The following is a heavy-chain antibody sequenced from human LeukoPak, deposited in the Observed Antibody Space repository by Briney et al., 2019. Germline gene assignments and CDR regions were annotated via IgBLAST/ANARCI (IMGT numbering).Heavy chain of an antibody. CDR2: IKQDGSEK. CDR1: GFTFSSHW. Sequence: GGSLRLSCAASGFTFSSHWMSWVRQAPGKGLEWVANIKQDGSEKYYVDSVKGRFTISRDNAKNSLYLQMNSLRAEDTAVYYCARALWFGESSLDYWGQGTLVTVSS. V-gene: IGHV3-7*01. CDR3: ARALWFGESSLDY. D-gene: IGHD3-10*01. J-gene: IGHJ4*02.